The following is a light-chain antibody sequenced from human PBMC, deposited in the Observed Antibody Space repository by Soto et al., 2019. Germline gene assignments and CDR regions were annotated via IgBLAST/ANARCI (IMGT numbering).Light chain of an antibody. CDR3: QQSYSTPYT. J-gene: IGKJ2*01. Sequence: DIQMTQSPSSLSASVGDRVTITCRASQSVSIYLNWYQHKPGKAPKLLIYGASTLQSRVPSRFSGSGSGTDFTFTISSLQPEDFATYYCQQSYSTPYTFGQGTTLEIK. CDR2: GAS. V-gene: IGKV1-39*01. CDR1: QSVSIY.